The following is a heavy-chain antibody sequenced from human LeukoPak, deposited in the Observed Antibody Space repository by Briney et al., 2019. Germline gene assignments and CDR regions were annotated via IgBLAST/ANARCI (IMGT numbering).Heavy chain of an antibody. CDR2: ISRDGATT. CDR3: VRLLDIDY. D-gene: IGHD1-1*01. CDR1: GFTFRNYW. J-gene: IGHJ4*02. V-gene: IGHV3-74*01. Sequence: GGSLRLSCAASGFTFRNYWMHWVRQAPGTGLVWASRISRDGATTHYAGSVKGRFTISRDNAKNMVYLQMDSLSAEDTAVYYCVRLLDIDYWGQGTLVTVSS.